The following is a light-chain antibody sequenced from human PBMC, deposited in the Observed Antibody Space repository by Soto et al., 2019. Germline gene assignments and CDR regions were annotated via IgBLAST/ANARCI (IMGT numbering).Light chain of an antibody. CDR1: QSVSSY. CDR3: QQRSNWPPVYT. Sequence: EIVLTQSPATLSLSPGERATLSCRASQSVSSYLAWYQQKPGQAPRLLIYDASNRTTGIPARFSGSGSGTDFTLTISSLEREDCAVYYCQQRSNWPPVYTFGQGTKLEIK. V-gene: IGKV3-11*01. J-gene: IGKJ2*01. CDR2: DAS.